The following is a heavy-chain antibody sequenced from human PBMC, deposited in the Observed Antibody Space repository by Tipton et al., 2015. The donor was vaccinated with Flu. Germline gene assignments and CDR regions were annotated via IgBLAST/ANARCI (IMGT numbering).Heavy chain of an antibody. CDR3: ARERATTQARGGNYYFDY. D-gene: IGHD1-26*01. CDR2: IWYDGSNK. CDR1: GFTFSSYG. V-gene: IGHV3-33*01. Sequence: SLRLSYAASGFTFSSYGMHWVRQAPGKGLEWVAVIWYDGSNKYYADSVKGRFTISRDNSKNTLYLQMNRLRAEDTAVYYCARERATTQARGGNYYFDYWGQGTLVTVSS. J-gene: IGHJ4*02.